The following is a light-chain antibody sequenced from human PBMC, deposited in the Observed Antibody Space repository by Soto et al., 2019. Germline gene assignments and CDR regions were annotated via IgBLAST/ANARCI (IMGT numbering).Light chain of an antibody. V-gene: IGLV2-23*01. J-gene: IGLJ3*02. CDR3: CSFAGSNSGV. CDR1: SGDVGTYDL. Sequence: QSLLTQPASVSGSPGQSITISCTGTSGDVGTYDLVSWYQHHPGAAPKLMIYEATRRPSGISNRFSGSKSGNTASLTISGLQAEDEAAYYCCSFAGSNSGVFGGGTKLTVL. CDR2: EAT.